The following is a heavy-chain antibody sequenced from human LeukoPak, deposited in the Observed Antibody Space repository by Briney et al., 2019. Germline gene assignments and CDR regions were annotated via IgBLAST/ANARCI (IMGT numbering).Heavy chain of an antibody. CDR1: DGSISSGGYS. Sequence: SQTLSLTCAVSDGSISSGGYSWSWIRQPPGKGLEWIGYIYYSGSTYYNPSLKNRLTISVDTSKNQFSLKLSSVTAADTALYYCARVVASTSIDSWGQGTLVTVSS. D-gene: IGHD2-15*01. J-gene: IGHJ4*02. CDR2: IYYSGST. V-gene: IGHV4-30-4*07. CDR3: ARVVASTSIDS.